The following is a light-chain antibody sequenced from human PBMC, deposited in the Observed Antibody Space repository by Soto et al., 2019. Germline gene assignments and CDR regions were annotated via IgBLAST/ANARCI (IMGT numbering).Light chain of an antibody. CDR3: QQRGNWAPLT. Sequence: IVMTQSPATRSVSPGERVTLSCRASQSVSGHLAWYQQKPGQAPRLLISGASYRATGIPARFSGSGSGTEFTLTINSLQSEDSAVYYCQQRGNWAPLTFGGGTKVDI. CDR2: GAS. J-gene: IGKJ4*01. CDR1: QSVSGH. V-gene: IGKV3-15*01.